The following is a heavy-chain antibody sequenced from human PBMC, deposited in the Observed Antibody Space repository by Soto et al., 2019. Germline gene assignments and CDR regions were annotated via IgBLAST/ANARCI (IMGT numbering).Heavy chain of an antibody. J-gene: IGHJ4*02. CDR1: GYSFTSYW. D-gene: IGHD6-13*01. V-gene: IGHV5-10-1*01. CDR3: ARLQAAAGDNDLTFYY. Sequence: EVQLVQSGAEVKKPGESLRISCKGSGYSFTSYWISWVRQMPGKGLEWMGRIDPSDSYTNYSPSFQGHVTISADKSISTAYLQWSSPKASDTAIYCARLQAAAGDNDLTFYYWGQGTLVTVSS. CDR2: IDPSDSYT.